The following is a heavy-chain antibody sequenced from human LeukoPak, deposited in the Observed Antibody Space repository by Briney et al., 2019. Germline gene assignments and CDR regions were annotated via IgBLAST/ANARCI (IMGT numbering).Heavy chain of an antibody. J-gene: IGHJ3*02. D-gene: IGHD6-19*01. CDR2: INPNSGGT. CDR3: ARDRVGSGWEHDTFDI. Sequence: ASVKVSCKASGYSFAGYGISWVRQAPGQGLEWMGWINPNSGGTNYAQKFQGRVTMTRDTSISTAYMELSRLRSDDTAVYYCARDRVGSGWEHDTFDIWGQGTMVTVSS. V-gene: IGHV1-2*02. CDR1: GYSFAGYG.